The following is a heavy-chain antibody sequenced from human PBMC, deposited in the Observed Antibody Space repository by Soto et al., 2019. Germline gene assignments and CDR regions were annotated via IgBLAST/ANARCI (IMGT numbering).Heavy chain of an antibody. Sequence: QVQLVQSGAEEKKPGASVKVSCKASGYTFTSYAMHWVRQAPGQRLEWMGWINAGNGNTKYSQKFQGRVTITRDTSASTAYMELSSLGSEDTAVYYCARSIVVVTARDYWGQGTLVTVSS. D-gene: IGHD2-21*02. CDR1: GYTFTSYA. V-gene: IGHV1-3*05. J-gene: IGHJ4*02. CDR2: INAGNGNT. CDR3: ARSIVVVTARDY.